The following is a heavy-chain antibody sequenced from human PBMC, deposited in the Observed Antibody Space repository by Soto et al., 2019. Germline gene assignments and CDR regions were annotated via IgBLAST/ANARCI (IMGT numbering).Heavy chain of an antibody. CDR2: IWYDGSNK. J-gene: IGHJ6*02. CDR1: GFTFSSYG. CDR3: ARVLGIAAAGTMRHYYYYGMDV. D-gene: IGHD6-13*01. V-gene: IGHV3-33*01. Sequence: QVQLVESGGGVVQPGRSLRLSCAASGFTFSSYGMHWVRQAPGKGLEWVAVIWYDGSNKYYADSVKGRFTISRDNSKNXXYXQXTSLRAEDTAVYYCARVLGIAAAGTMRHYYYYGMDVWGQGTTVTVS.